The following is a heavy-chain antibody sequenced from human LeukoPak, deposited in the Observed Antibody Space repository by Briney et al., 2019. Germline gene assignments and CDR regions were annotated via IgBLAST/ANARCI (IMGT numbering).Heavy chain of an antibody. CDR2: MSGTGGRT. J-gene: IGHJ6*02. CDR3: AKGLHGGVGYGVDV. V-gene: IGHV3-23*01. Sequence: PGGSLRLSCTASGFTFSNYAMTWVRQAPGEGLEWVSSMSGTGGRTYSADSVKGRFTISRDNSKNTLYLQMKNLRVEHTAVYYCAKGLHGGVGYGVDVWGQGTTVSVSS. CDR1: GFTFSNYA. D-gene: IGHD3-16*01.